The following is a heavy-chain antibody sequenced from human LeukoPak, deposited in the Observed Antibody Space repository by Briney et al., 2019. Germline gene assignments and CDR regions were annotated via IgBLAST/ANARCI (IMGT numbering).Heavy chain of an antibody. V-gene: IGHV3-74*01. CDR1: GFTFSKYG. CDR2: INTDGTVT. CDR3: ATKQWLAPPPDS. J-gene: IGHJ4*02. Sequence: PGGSLRLSCAASGFTFSKYGMLWVRQAPGKGLESVSRINTDGTVTTYADSVKGRFTVSRDNADNTMFLRMNSVRDEDTAVYYCATKQWLAPPPDSWGQGTPVTVSS. D-gene: IGHD6-19*01.